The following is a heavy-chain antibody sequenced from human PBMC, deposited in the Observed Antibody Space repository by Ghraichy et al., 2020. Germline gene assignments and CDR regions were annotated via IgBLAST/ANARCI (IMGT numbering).Heavy chain of an antibody. D-gene: IGHD3-3*01. Sequence: LSLTCAASGFTFSSYAMSWVRQAPGKGLEWVSAISGSGGSTYYADSVKGRFTISRDNSKNTLYLQMNSLRAEDTAVYYCPDFGVVRDYWGQGTLVTVSS. J-gene: IGHJ4*02. CDR2: ISGSGGST. V-gene: IGHV3-23*01. CDR3: PDFGVVRDY. CDR1: GFTFSSYA.